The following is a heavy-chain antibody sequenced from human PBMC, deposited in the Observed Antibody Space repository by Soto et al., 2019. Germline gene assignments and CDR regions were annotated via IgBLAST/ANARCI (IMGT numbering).Heavy chain of an antibody. D-gene: IGHD3-16*01. CDR1: GGTFSSFG. J-gene: IGHJ4*02. CDR2: IIPVFGRP. Sequence: GASVKVSCKASGGTFSSFGISWVRQAPGQGLEWMGGIIPVFGRPNYAQRFRGRLTITADKSTNTGYMELIDLRSEDTAVYYCAKDRRAGGNSAFYFDFWGQGAQVTVSS. CDR3: AKDRRAGGNSAFYFDF. V-gene: IGHV1-69*06.